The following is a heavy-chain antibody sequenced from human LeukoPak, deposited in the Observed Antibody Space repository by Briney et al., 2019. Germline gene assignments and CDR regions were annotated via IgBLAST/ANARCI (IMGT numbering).Heavy chain of an antibody. CDR1: GGSFSGYY. J-gene: IGHJ6*03. V-gene: IGHV4-34*01. CDR3: AREGRYRYGYNEYHSYMDI. D-gene: IGHD5-24*01. CDR2: INHSGST. Sequence: SETLSLSCAVYGGSFSGYYWSWIRQPPGKGLEWIGEINHSGSTNYNPSLKSRVTISVDTSKNQFSLKLSSVTAAETAVYYCAREGRYRYGYNEYHSYMDIWGKGTTVTVSS.